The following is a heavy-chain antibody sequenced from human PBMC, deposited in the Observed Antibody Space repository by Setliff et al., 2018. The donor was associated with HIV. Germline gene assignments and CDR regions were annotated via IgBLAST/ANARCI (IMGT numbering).Heavy chain of an antibody. J-gene: IGHJ4*02. V-gene: IGHV1-46*01. CDR2: IAPSSGGI. D-gene: IGHD1-1*01. CDR3: AREFPGGTKGFDY. CDR1: GYTFTSYI. Sequence: SVKVSCKASGYTFTSYILHWVRQAAGQGLEWVGRIAPSSGGIHYAQKFQDGVTMTRDTSTSTVYMDLSRLRSEDTAVYYCAREFPGGTKGFDYWGQGTLVTVSS.